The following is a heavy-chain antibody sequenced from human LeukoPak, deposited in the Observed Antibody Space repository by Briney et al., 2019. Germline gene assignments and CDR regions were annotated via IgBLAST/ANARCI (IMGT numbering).Heavy chain of an antibody. D-gene: IGHD2-8*01. CDR2: IKQDGSEK. CDR1: GFTFRNYW. V-gene: IGHV3-7*01. CDR3: ATSPRCTGHR. Sequence: PGGSLRLSCAASGFTFRNYWMHWVRQAPGAGLELVANIKQDGSEKYYVDSVKGRFTISRDNARNSLDLQMNSLSVEDSAVYYCATSPRCTGHRWGQGTLVTVSS. J-gene: IGHJ5*02.